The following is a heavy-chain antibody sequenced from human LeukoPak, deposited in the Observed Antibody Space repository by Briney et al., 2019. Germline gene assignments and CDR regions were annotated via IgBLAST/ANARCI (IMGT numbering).Heavy chain of an antibody. CDR1: GFTFSSYS. CDR3: ARGRYSGSYLLDY. CDR2: I. D-gene: IGHD1-26*01. V-gene: IGHV3-21*01. Sequence: GGSLRPSCAASGFTFSSYSMSWVRQGPGKGLEWVSSIKGRFTISRDNAKNSLYLQMNSLRAEDTALYYCARGRYSGSYLLDYWGQGTLVTVPS. J-gene: IGHJ4*02.